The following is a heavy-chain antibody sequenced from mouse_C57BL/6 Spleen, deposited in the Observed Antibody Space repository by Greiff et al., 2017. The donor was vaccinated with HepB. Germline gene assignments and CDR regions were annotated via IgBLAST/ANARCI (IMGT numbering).Heavy chain of an antibody. V-gene: IGHV5-9-1*02. D-gene: IGHD1-1*01. CDR2: ISSGGDYI. CDR3: TRVGYYGSSLDV. J-gene: IGHJ1*03. CDR1: GFTFSSYA. Sequence: DVMLVESGEGLVKPGGSLKLSCAASGFTFSSYAMSWVRQTPEKRLEWVAYISSGGDYIYYADTVKGRFTISRDNARNTLYLQMSSLKSEDTAMYYCTRVGYYGSSLDVWGTGTTVTVSS.